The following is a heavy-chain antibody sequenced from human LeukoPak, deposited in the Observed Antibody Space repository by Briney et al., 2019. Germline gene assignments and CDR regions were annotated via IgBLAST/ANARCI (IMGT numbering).Heavy chain of an antibody. CDR1: GESVRRSDSY. CDR3: VRVALTVSSSYNYYYMDV. V-gene: IGHV4-39*01. D-gene: IGHD6-6*01. Sequence: SETLSLTCSVAGESVRRSDSYWDWIRQPPGKGLEWTGTIYYSGRTYYSPSLKRRVTLSVNTSSNQFSLNLRSVTAADTAVYYCVRVALTVSSSYNYYYMDVWGKGTTVSVSS. CDR2: IYYSGRT. J-gene: IGHJ6*03.